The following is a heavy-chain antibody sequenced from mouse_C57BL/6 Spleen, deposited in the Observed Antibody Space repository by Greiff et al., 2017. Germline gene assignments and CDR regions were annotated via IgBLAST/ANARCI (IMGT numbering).Heavy chain of an antibody. CDR2: IRGKSSNYAT. Sequence: EVQLVESGGGLVQPKGSLKLSCAASGFTFNTYAMHWVRQAPGTGLEWVARIRGKSSNYATYYADPVKDSFTISRDALQSMLYLKMDNPKTEDTAMYCCVGSSCSMDYWGQGTSVTVSS. J-gene: IGHJ4*01. CDR3: VGSSCSMDY. CDR1: GFTFNTYA. V-gene: IGHV10-3*01. D-gene: IGHD1-1*01.